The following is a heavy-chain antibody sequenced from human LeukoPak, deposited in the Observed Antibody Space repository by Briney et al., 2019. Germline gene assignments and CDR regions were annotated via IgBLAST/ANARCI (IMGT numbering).Heavy chain of an antibody. CDR3: SSTRLGYSGGWH. Sequence: SETLSLTRTVSGGSISSGSYYWSWIRQPAGKGLEWIGRIYTSGSTNYNPSLKSRVTISVDTSKNQFSLKLSSVTASDTSIYYCSSTRLGYSGGWHWGQGTLVTVSS. CDR1: GGSISSGSYY. V-gene: IGHV4-61*02. J-gene: IGHJ4*02. CDR2: IYTSGST. D-gene: IGHD6-19*01.